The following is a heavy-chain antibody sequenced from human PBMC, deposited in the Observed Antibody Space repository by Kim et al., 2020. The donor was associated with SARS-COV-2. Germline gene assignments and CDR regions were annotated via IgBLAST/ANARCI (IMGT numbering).Heavy chain of an antibody. D-gene: IGHD4-17*01. CDR1: GYTFTSYY. J-gene: IGHJ4*02. CDR3: AREAAHTAPDF. V-gene: IGHV1-46*01. Sequence: ASVKVSCKASGYTFTSYYMHWVRQAPGQGLEWMGLINPSGGSTRLAQKFQGRVTMINDTSTSTVYMELSSLTSDDTAVYFCAREAAHTAPDFWGQGTLVTVSS. CDR2: INPSGGST.